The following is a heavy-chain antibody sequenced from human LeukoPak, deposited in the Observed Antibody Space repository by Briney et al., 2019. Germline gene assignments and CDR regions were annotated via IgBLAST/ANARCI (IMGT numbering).Heavy chain of an antibody. J-gene: IGHJ4*02. D-gene: IGHD2-15*01. CDR1: GYPFTYYA. V-gene: IGHV1-3*04. Sequence: GASVKVSCKASGYPFTYYAIHWVRQAPGQRLEWMGWINIGDGNTRYSQKFQGRVTITRDTSANSAYMELSGLRSEDTAVYYCAKERLVSGGSCYNFWGLGTLVTVSP. CDR3: AKERLVSGGSCYNF. CDR2: INIGDGNT.